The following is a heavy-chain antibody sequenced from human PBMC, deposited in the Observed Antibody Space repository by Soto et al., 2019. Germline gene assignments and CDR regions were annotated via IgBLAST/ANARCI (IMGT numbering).Heavy chain of an antibody. V-gene: IGHV1-18*01. J-gene: IGHJ4*02. CDR2: ISPHNFNT. Sequence: ASVKVSCKASGYTFTHFYITWVRQAPGQGLEWMGAISPHNFNTNYAQKFRGRVTLTTEKSTNTAYMDLRSLTSDDTAVYYCARDEGGYDILTGYYKAHHFDYWGQGVPVAVSS. CDR3: ARDEGGYDILTGYYKAHHFDY. CDR1: GYTFTHFY. D-gene: IGHD3-9*01.